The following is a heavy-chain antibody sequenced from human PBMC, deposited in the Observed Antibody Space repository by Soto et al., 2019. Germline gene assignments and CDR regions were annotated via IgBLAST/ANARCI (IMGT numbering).Heavy chain of an antibody. CDR1: GYTLTGYY. CDR2: INPNSGGT. CDR3: ARDELYSGTYYYGTDV. J-gene: IGHJ6*02. Sequence: GASVKVSCKASGYTLTGYYMHWVRQAPGQGLEWMGWINPNSGGTNYAQKFQGRVTMTRDTSISTAYMELSRLRSDDTAVYYCARDELYSGTYYYGTDVWGQVTTVTVAS. D-gene: IGHD1-26*01. V-gene: IGHV1-2*02.